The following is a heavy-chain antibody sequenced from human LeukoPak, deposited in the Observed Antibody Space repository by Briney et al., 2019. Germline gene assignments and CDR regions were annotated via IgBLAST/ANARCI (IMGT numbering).Heavy chain of an antibody. CDR3: ARGPSHDYGDYLFDY. J-gene: IGHJ4*02. Sequence: PSETLSLTCAVYGGSFSGYYWSWLRQPPGKGLEWIGEINHSGSTNYNPSLKSRVTISVDTSKNQFSLKLSSVTAADTAVYYCARGPSHDYGDYLFDYWGQGTLVTVSS. CDR1: GGSFSGYY. V-gene: IGHV4-34*09. D-gene: IGHD4-17*01. CDR2: INHSGST.